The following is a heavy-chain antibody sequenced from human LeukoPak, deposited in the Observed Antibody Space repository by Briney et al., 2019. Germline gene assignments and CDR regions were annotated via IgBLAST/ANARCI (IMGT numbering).Heavy chain of an antibody. CDR2: INPNNGDT. CDR3: ARGQYRYAVDF. V-gene: IGHV1-2*02. J-gene: IGHJ4*02. CDR1: GYSLPAKF. Sequence: ASVKVSCKASGYSLPAKFMHWVRQAPGQGLEWMGWINPNNGDTTYTQRFQGRVTMTRDTSISTAYLELSSLTSDDTAVYYCARGQYRYAVDFWGQGTLVTVSS. D-gene: IGHD5-18*01.